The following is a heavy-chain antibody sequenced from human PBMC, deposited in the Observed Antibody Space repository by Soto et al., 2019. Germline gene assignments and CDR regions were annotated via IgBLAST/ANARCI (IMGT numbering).Heavy chain of an antibody. J-gene: IGHJ4*02. CDR2: INPSGGST. CDR3: ARGGPDYYDSSGYYGY. Sequence: ASVKASCKASRYKFTSYYIPWVRQAPEQGLEWMGIINPSGGSTRYAQKFRGRVTMTRDTSTSTVYMELSSLRSEDTAVYYCARGGPDYYDSSGYYGYWGQGTLVTVSS. CDR1: RYKFTSYY. D-gene: IGHD3-22*01. V-gene: IGHV1-46*01.